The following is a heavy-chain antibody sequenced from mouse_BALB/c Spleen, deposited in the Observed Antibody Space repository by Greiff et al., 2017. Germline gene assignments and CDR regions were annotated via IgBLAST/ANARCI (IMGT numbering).Heavy chain of an antibody. Sequence: DVKLVESGPGLVKPSQSLSLTCSVTGYSITSGYYWNWIRQFPGNKLEWMGYISYDGSNNYNPSLKNRISITRDTSKNQFFLKLNSVTTEDTATYYCARSDRGDYWGQGTSVTVSS. J-gene: IGHJ4*01. V-gene: IGHV3-6*02. CDR2: ISYDGSN. CDR1: GYSITSGYY. CDR3: ARSDRGDY.